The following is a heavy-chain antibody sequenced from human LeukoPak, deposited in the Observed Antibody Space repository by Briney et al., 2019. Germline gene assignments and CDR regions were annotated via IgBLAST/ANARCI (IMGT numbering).Heavy chain of an antibody. V-gene: IGHV3-13*01. CDR2: DT. CDR3: ARGSMILYGMDV. Sequence: DTDYLGSVKGRFTISREYAKKSLDIQISSLRAEDTAVYYCARGSMILYGMDVWGQGTTVTVSS. D-gene: IGHD3-22*01. J-gene: IGHJ6*02.